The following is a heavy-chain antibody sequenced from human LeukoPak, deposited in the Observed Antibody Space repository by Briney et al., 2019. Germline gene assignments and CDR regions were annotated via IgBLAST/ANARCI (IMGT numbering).Heavy chain of an antibody. Sequence: SETLSLTCTFSSGSISSSRYYWGWIRQPPGKGLEWIGNIYYSRSTYYNPSLKSRVNISVDTSKNQFSLKLNSVTAADTAVYYCARVSGYDWESFYDYWGQGTLVTVSS. J-gene: IGHJ4*02. CDR1: SGSISSSRYY. V-gene: IGHV4-39*07. CDR2: IYYSRST. CDR3: ARVSGYDWESFYDY. D-gene: IGHD5-12*01.